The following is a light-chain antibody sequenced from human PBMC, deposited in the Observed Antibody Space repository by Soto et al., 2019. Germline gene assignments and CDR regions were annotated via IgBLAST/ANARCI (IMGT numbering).Light chain of an antibody. Sequence: EVVLTQSPGTLSLSPGERGTLSCRASQSVISDYLAWYQQKPGQAPRLLIYGASGRATGIPDRFSGSGSGTDFTLTISRLEPEDFAVYYCQQYGSSPLTFGGGTKVDIK. CDR1: QSVISDY. CDR2: GAS. CDR3: QQYGSSPLT. J-gene: IGKJ4*01. V-gene: IGKV3-20*01.